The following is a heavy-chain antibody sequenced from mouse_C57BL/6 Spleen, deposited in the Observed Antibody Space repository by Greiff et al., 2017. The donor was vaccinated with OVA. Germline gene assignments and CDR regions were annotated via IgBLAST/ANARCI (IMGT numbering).Heavy chain of an antibody. V-gene: IGHV8-12*01. J-gene: IGHJ2*01. CDR2: IYWDDDK. CDR3: DRSITTVVAFDY. CDR1: GFSLSTSGMG. D-gene: IGHD1-1*01. Sequence: QVTLKVSGPGILQSSQTLSLTCSFSGFSLSTSGMGVSWIRQPSGKGLEWLAHIYWDDDKRYHQSLKSRLTISKDTSRNQVCLKNTSVYTADTATYDCDRSITTVVAFDYWGQGTTLTVSS.